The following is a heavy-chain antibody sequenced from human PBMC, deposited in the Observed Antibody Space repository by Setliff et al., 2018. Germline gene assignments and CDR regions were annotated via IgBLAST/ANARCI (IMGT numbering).Heavy chain of an antibody. CDR2: MYGNS. J-gene: IGHJ3*02. V-gene: IGHV4-4*07. D-gene: IGHD7-27*01. CDR3: ARGPGAATGEGFDI. CDR1: GGSISGYY. Sequence: PSETLSLTCTVSGGSISGYYWTWIRQPAGKGLEWIGRMYGNSNYNPSLKSRVTMSIDTSKNKFSLKLSSVTAADPAGYYCARGPGAATGEGFDIWGQGTMVTVAS.